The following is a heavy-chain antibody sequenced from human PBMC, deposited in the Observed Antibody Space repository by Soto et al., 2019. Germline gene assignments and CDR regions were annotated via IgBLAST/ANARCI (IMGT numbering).Heavy chain of an antibody. J-gene: IGHJ4*02. CDR1: GGSISSYY. D-gene: IGHD6-13*01. V-gene: IGHV4-59*08. CDR3: ARLVAGYSSSWYLDY. CDR2: IYYSGST. Sequence: QVQLQESGPGLVKPSETLSLTCTVSGGSISSYYWSWIRQPPGKGLVWIGYIYYSGSTNYNPSLKSRVTISVDTSENQFSLKLSSVTAADTAVYYCARLVAGYSSSWYLDYWGQGTLVTVSS.